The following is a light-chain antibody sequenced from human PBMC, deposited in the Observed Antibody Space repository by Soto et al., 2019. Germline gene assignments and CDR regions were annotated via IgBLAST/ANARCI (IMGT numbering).Light chain of an antibody. CDR2: LAS. J-gene: IGKJ3*01. CDR3: QQYYNAPFT. Sequence: DIVMTQSPDSLALSLGERATINCKSSQSVLSSSNSKTYLAWYQQKPGQPPKLLIYLASTRESDVPDRFSGSGSGADFTLTISSLQADDVSIYYGQQYYNAPFTFGPGTKVDIK. CDR1: QSVLSSSNSKTY. V-gene: IGKV4-1*01.